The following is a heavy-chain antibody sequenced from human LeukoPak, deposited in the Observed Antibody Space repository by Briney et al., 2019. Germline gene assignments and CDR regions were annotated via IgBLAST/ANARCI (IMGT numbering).Heavy chain of an antibody. CDR1: GFTFSSYE. CDR2: ISSSGSTI. V-gene: IGHV3-48*03. J-gene: IGHJ6*03. Sequence: PGGSLRLSCAASGFTFSSYEMNWVRQAPGKGLEWVSYISSSGSTIYYADSVKGRFTISRDNAKNSLYLQMNSLRAEDTAVYYCAREYSGSVWGYYYYYMDVWGKGTTVTVSS. CDR3: AREYSGSVWGYYYYYMDV. D-gene: IGHD1-26*01.